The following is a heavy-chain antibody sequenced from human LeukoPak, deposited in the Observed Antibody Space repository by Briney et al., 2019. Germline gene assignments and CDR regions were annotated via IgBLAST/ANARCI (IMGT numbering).Heavy chain of an antibody. CDR2: IYYSGST. J-gene: IGHJ6*02. Sequence: SETLSLTCTVSGGSISSYYWSWMRQPPGKGLEWIGFIYYSGSTNYNPSLKSRVSISVDTSKNQFSLKLSSVTAADTAVYYCARTGKNWETGYGMDVWGQGTTVTVSS. V-gene: IGHV4-59*01. CDR3: ARTGKNWETGYGMDV. D-gene: IGHD7-27*01. CDR1: GGSISSYY.